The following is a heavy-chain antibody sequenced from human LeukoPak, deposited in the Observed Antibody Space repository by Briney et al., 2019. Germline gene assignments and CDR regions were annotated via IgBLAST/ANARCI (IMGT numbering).Heavy chain of an antibody. CDR3: ARLAKSEGVGYNLAPFDY. Sequence: GESLKISCKGSGYSFTSYWIGWVRQMPGKGLEWMGVYYPGDSDIRYSPSFQGQVTISADKSISTAYLQWSSLKASDTAMYYCARLAKSEGVGYNLAPFDYWGQGTLVTVSS. CDR1: GYSFTSYW. CDR2: YYPGDSDI. V-gene: IGHV5-51*01. D-gene: IGHD5-24*01. J-gene: IGHJ4*02.